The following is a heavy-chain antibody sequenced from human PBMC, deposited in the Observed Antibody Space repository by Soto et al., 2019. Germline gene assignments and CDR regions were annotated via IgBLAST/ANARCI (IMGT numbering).Heavy chain of an antibody. CDR2: IGPESGDT. CDR1: GYTFTGHY. CDR3: GRGRSGQIVVFY. V-gene: IGHV1-2*02. D-gene: IGHD3-22*01. Sequence: ASVKVSCKASGYTFTGHYIHWVRQAPEQGPEWMGEIGPESGDTRYAQKFQGRVTMTRDTSITTVYMELKNLRPDDTAVYYCGRGRSGQIVVFYWGQGTPVTSPQ. J-gene: IGHJ4*02.